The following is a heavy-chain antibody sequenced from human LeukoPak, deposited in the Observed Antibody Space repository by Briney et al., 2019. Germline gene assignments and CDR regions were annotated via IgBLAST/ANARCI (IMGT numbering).Heavy chain of an antibody. J-gene: IGHJ4*02. Sequence: SVNVSCKGSGGTFINYAISWLRQAPGQGLEWMGGIIPIFGTANYAQKFQGRVTITADESTGTAYMELSSLRSEDPAGYYCARENHRAYGSGSYYPVYWGQGTLVTVSS. V-gene: IGHV1-69*01. CDR2: IIPIFGTA. D-gene: IGHD3-10*01. CDR3: ARENHRAYGSGSYYPVY. CDR1: GGTFINYA.